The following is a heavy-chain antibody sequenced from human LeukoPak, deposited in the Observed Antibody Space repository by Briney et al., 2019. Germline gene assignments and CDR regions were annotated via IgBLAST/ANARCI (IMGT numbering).Heavy chain of an antibody. J-gene: IGHJ5*02. CDR1: GGSISSYY. CDR2: IYYSGST. D-gene: IGHD3-10*01. V-gene: IGHV4-59*01. Sequence: SETLSPTCTVSGGSISSYYWSWIRQPPGKGLEWIGYIYYSGSTNYNPSLKSRVTISVDTSKNQFSLKLSSVTAADTAVYYCARGSYYPSWFDPWGQGTLVTVSS. CDR3: ARGSYYPSWFDP.